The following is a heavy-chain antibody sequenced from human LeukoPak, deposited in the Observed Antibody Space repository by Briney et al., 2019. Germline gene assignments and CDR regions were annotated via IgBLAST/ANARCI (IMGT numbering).Heavy chain of an antibody. CDR2: ISSSSSYI. CDR1: GFTFSSYS. CDR3: ARDWYSSSWYGRRVYDF. V-gene: IGHV3-21*01. D-gene: IGHD6-13*01. Sequence: AGGSLRLSCAASGFTFSSYSMNWVRQAPGKGLEWVSSISSSSSYIYYADSVKGRFTISRDNAKNSLYLQMNSLRAEDTAVYYCARDWYSSSWYGRRVYDFWGQGTLVTVSS. J-gene: IGHJ4*02.